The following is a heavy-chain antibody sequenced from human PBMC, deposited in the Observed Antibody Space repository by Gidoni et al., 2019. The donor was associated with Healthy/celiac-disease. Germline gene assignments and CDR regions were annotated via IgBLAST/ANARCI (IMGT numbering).Heavy chain of an antibody. CDR1: GFTLSSYS. CDR3: ARVGLRGGLDY. V-gene: IGHV3-48*01. Sequence: EVQLVESGGGLVQPGGSLRLSCAASGFTLSSYSMNWVRQAPGKGLEWVSYISSSSSTIYYADSVKGRFTITRDNAKNSLYLKMNSMRAEDTAVYYCARVGLRGGLDYWGQGTLVTVSS. CDR2: ISSSSSTI. J-gene: IGHJ4*02. D-gene: IGHD3-3*01.